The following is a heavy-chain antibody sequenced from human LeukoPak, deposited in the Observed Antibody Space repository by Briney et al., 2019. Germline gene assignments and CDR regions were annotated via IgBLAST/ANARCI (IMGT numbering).Heavy chain of an antibody. CDR1: GDSITSDKW. Sequence: SETLSLTCAVSGDSITSDKWWTWVGQPPGKGLEWIGEIHHSKSSNYYPSLKSRVTISVDKSISTAYLQWSSLKASDTAMYYCARLMTGTDYRGQGTLVTVSS. CDR2: IHHSKSS. V-gene: IGHV4-4*02. D-gene: IGHD3-9*01. CDR3: ARLMTGTDY. J-gene: IGHJ4*02.